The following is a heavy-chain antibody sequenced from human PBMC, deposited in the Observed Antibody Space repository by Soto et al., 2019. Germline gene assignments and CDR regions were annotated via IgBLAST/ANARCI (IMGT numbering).Heavy chain of an antibody. CDR1: GLSVTANY. CDR3: ARRDDSETFDI. D-gene: IGHD5-18*01. V-gene: IGHV3-53*01. Sequence: EVQLVESGGGLIQPGGSLRLICAASGLSVTANYMTWVRQAPGKGLEWLPIIYRGGGTYYADSLKGRAIISRDGSRNMVFLQMNSLTAEDAGVYYCARRDDSETFDIWGRGTAVNVSS. J-gene: IGHJ3*02. CDR2: IYRGGGT.